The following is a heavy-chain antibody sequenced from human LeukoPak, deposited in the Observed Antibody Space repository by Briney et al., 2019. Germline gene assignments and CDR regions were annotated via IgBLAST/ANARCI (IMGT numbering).Heavy chain of an antibody. J-gene: IGHJ4*02. CDR2: IYYSGST. Sequence: SETLSLTCTVSGGSISSYYWNWIRQPPGKGLEWIGYIYYSGSTNYNPSLKSRVTISVDTSKNQFSLKVSSVTAADTAVYYCARCDNWNFDYWGQGTLVTVSS. V-gene: IGHV4-59*01. D-gene: IGHD1-20*01. CDR3: ARCDNWNFDY. CDR1: GGSISSYY.